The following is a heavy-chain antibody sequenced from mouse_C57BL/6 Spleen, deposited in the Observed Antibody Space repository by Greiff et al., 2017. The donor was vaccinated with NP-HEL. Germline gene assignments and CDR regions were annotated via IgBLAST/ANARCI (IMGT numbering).Heavy chain of an antibody. D-gene: IGHD1-1*01. V-gene: IGHV1-4*01. Sequence: VKLVESGAELARPGASVKMSCKASGYTFTSYTMHWVKQRPGQGLEWIGYINPSSGYTKYNQKFKDKATLTADKSSSTAYMQLSSLTSEDSAVYYCARSATTVVAPAYWGQGTTLTVSS. J-gene: IGHJ2*01. CDR2: INPSSGYT. CDR3: ARSATTVVAPAY. CDR1: GYTFTSYT.